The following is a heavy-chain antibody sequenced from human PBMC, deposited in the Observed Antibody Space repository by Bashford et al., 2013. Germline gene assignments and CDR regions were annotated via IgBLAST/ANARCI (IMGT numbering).Heavy chain of an antibody. CDR2: IYPGDSDT. J-gene: IGHJ6*02. V-gene: IGHV5-51*01. Sequence: WVRQMPGKGLEWMGIIYPGDSDTRYSPSFQGQVTISADKSISTAYLQWSSLKASDTAMYYCARRGYSGYGTYYYGMDVWGQGTTVTVSS. D-gene: IGHD5-12*01. CDR3: ARRGYSGYGTYYYGMDV.